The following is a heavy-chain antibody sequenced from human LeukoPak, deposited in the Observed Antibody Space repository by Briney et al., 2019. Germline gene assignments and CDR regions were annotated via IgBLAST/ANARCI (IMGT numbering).Heavy chain of an antibody. D-gene: IGHD3-22*01. Sequence: PSETLSLTCTVSGGSISSGGYYWSWIRQPPGKGLEWIGYIYHSGSTYYNPSLKSRVTISVDTSNNQFSLKLSSVTAADTAVYYCARNQYYYDSSGFYSPEPGPDYWGQGTLVTVSS. CDR1: GGSISSGGYY. V-gene: IGHV4-30-2*01. CDR2: IYHSGST. CDR3: ARNQYYYDSSGFYSPEPGPDY. J-gene: IGHJ4*02.